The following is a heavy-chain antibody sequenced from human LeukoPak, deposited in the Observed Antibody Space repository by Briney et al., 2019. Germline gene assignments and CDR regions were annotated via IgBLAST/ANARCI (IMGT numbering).Heavy chain of an antibody. CDR1: GASIQTNF. CDR2: IHHSGNA. CDR3: ARADLYDTSLFFDY. D-gene: IGHD3-16*01. J-gene: IGHJ4*02. V-gene: IGHV4-59*01. Sequence: SETLSLTCTVSGASIQTNFWSWLRQPPGKGLEWVAYIHHSGNANYYPSLRSRVTILIDTPTKKFSLRLNSVTAADTAIYYCARADLYDTSLFFDYWGQGILVTVSS.